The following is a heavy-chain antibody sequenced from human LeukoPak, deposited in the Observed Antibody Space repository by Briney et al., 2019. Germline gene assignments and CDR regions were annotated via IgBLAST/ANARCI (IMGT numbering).Heavy chain of an antibody. CDR3: ARELHSGIYYFDY. J-gene: IGHJ4*02. CDR2: IYYSGST. D-gene: IGHD1-26*01. V-gene: IGHV4-39*02. Sequence: SETLSLTCTVSYGSISSNDNYWGWIRQPPGKGLEWIGSIYYSGSTYYNPSLESRLTLSVDTSKNQFSLKVNSVTAADTAVYYCARELHSGIYYFDYWGQGTLVTVSS. CDR1: YGSISSNDNY.